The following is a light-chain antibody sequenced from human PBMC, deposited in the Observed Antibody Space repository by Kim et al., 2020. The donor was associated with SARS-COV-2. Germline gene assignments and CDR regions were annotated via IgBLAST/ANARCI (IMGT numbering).Light chain of an antibody. CDR3: QQYASSPTT. Sequence: PAERATLSCRANQTVSTSYLAWYQQKPGQAPRLLINDASRRATGIPDRFSGSGSGTDFTLTISRLEPEDFAVYYCQQYASSPTTFGVGTKVDIK. CDR2: DAS. J-gene: IGKJ4*01. CDR1: QTVSTSY. V-gene: IGKV3-20*01.